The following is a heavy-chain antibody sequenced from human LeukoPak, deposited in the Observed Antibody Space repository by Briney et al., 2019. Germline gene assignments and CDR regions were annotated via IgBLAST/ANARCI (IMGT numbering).Heavy chain of an antibody. CDR3: ARMRGSGSYYRAFDI. Sequence: GASVRVSCKASGYTFTSYGISWVRQAPGQGLEWMGWISAYNGNTNYAQKLQGRVTMTTDTSTSTAYMELRSLRSEDTAVYYCARMRGSGSYYRAFDIWGQGTMVTVSS. J-gene: IGHJ3*02. V-gene: IGHV1-18*01. CDR2: ISAYNGNT. D-gene: IGHD1-26*01. CDR1: GYTFTSYG.